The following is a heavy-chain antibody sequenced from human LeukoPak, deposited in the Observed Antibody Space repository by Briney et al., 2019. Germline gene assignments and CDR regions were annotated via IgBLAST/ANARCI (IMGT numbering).Heavy chain of an antibody. CDR1: GYSISSSYY. CDR3: ASLTPDSYYYYMDV. J-gene: IGHJ6*03. Sequence: SETLSLTCTVSGYSISSSYYWGWIRQPPGKGLEWIGSIYYSGSTYYNPSLKSRVTISVDTSKNQFSLKLSSVTAADTAVYYCASLTPDSYYYYMDVWGKGTTVTISS. V-gene: IGHV4-38-2*02. D-gene: IGHD3-22*01. CDR2: IYYSGST.